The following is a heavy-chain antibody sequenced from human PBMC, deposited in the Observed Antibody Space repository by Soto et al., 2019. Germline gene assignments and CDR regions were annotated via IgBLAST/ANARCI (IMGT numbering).Heavy chain of an antibody. CDR3: ARDPPPPDY. V-gene: IGHV1-18*01. CDR1: WGAFSRYA. CDR2: IISNYGNT. Sequence: ASVQVYCKTSWGAFSRYAISWGRQAPGQGLEWMGWIISNYGNTNYAQKLQGRVTMTTDTSTSTAYTELRSLRSDDTGVYYCARDPPPPDYWGQGTLVTVSS. J-gene: IGHJ4*02.